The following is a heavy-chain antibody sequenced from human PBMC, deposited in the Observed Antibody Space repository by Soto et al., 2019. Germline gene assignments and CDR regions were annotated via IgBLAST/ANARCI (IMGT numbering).Heavy chain of an antibody. CDR3: ASSCPDIAAAGTSDY. V-gene: IGHV1-69*01. CDR1: GGTFSSYA. D-gene: IGHD6-13*01. Sequence: QVQRVQSGAEVKKPGSSVKVSCKASGGTFSSYAISWVRQAPGQGLEWMGGSIPIFGTANYAQKFQGRVTITADESTSTAYLELSSLRSEDTAVYYCASSCPDIAAAGTSDYWGQGTLVTVSS. J-gene: IGHJ4*02. CDR2: SIPIFGTA.